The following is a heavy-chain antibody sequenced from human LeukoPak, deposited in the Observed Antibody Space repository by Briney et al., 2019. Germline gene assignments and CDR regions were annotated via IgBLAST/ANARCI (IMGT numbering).Heavy chain of an antibody. CDR3: ARVIAAAGTGWNYYYYMDV. CDR1: GGSISSYY. J-gene: IGHJ6*03. D-gene: IGHD6-13*01. V-gene: IGHV4-4*07. Sequence: PSETLSLTCTVSGGSISSYYWSWIRQPAGKGLEWIGRIYTSGSTNYNPSLKSRVTISVDKSKNQFSLKLSSVTAADTAVYYCARVIAAAGTGWNYYYYMDVWGKGTTVSVSS. CDR2: IYTSGST.